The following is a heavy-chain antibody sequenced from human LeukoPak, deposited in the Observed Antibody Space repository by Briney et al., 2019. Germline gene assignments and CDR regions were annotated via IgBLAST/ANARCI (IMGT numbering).Heavy chain of an antibody. J-gene: IGHJ6*02. CDR1: GGSISSSSYY. CDR2: IYYSGST. Sequence: SETLSLTCTVSGGSISSSSYYWGWIRQPPGKGLKWIGSIYYSGSTYYNPSLKSRVTISVDTSKSQFSLKLSSVTAADTAVYYCARKPDYYYYGMDVWGQGTTVTVSS. V-gene: IGHV4-39*01. CDR3: ARKPDYYYYGMDV.